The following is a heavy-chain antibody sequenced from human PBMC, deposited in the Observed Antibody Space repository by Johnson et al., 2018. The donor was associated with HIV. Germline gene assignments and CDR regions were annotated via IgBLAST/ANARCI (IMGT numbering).Heavy chain of an antibody. CDR1: GFTFSNAW. V-gene: IGHV3-15*01. CDR2: IKSKTDGGTT. Sequence: VQLVESGGGLVKPGGSLRLSCAASGFTFSNAWMSWVRQAPGKGLEWVGRIKSKTDGGTTDYAAPVKGRFTISRDDSKNTLYLQMNSLRAEDTAVYYCARARMTTVTNDAFNIWGQGTMVTVSS. J-gene: IGHJ3*02. D-gene: IGHD4-17*01. CDR3: ARARMTTVTNDAFNI.